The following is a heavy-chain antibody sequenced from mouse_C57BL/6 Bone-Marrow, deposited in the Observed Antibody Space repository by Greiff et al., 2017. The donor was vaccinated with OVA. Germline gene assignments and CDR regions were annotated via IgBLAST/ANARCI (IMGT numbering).Heavy chain of an antibody. Sequence: QVQLQQSGPELVKPGASVKLSCKASGYTFTSYDINWVKQRPGQGLEWIGWIYPRDGSTKYNEKFKGKATLTVATSSSTAYMELHSLTSEDSAVYFCARRDTAVVARYWYFDVWGTGTTVTVSS. CDR1: GYTFTSYD. CDR3: ARRDTAVVARYWYFDV. J-gene: IGHJ1*03. V-gene: IGHV1-85*01. D-gene: IGHD1-1*01. CDR2: IYPRDGST.